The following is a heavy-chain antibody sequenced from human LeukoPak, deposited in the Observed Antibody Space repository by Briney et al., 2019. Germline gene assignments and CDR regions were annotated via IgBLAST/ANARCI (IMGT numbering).Heavy chain of an antibody. J-gene: IGHJ4*02. V-gene: IGHV3-30*04. CDR3: ARADYYDSSGTLDY. Sequence: PGGSLRLSCAASGFTFSSYAMHWVRQAPGKGLEWVAVISYDGSNKYYADSAKGRFTISRDNSKNTLYLQMNSLRAEDTAVYYCARADYYDSSGTLDYWGQGTLVTVSS. CDR1: GFTFSSYA. D-gene: IGHD3-22*01. CDR2: ISYDGSNK.